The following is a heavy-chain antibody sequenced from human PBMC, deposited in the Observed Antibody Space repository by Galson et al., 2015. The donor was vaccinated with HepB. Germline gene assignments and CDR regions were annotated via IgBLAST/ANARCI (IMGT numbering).Heavy chain of an antibody. CDR3: ARDYASSWYFNHYYGMDV. J-gene: IGHJ6*02. V-gene: IGHV3-30*03. Sequence: SLRLSCAASGFTFSSYGMHWVRQAPGKGLEWVAAISYDGSNKYYADSVKGRFTISSANSKNTLYLQMTSLRAEDTAVYYCARDYASSWYFNHYYGMDVWGQGTTVTVSS. CDR2: ISYDGSNK. CDR1: GFTFSSYG. D-gene: IGHD6-13*01.